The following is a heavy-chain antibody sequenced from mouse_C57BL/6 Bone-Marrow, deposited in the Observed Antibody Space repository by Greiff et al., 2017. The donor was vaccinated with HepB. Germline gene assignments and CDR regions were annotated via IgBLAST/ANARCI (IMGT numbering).Heavy chain of an antibody. CDR3: ANGYYRFAY. V-gene: IGHV1-59*01. D-gene: IGHD2-3*01. J-gene: IGHJ3*01. CDR1: GYTFTSYW. Sequence: VQLQQPGAELVRPGTSVKLSCKASGYTFTSYWMHWVKQRPGQGLEWIGVIDPSDSYTNYNQKFKGKATLTVDTSSSTAYMQLSSLTSEDSAVYYCANGYYRFAYWGQGTLVTVSA. CDR2: IDPSDSYT.